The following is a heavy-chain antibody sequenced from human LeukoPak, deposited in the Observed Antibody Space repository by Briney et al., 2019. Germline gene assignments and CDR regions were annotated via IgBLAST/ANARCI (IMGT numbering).Heavy chain of an antibody. CDR1: GGSFNGYR. CDR2: INHAGNT. D-gene: IGHD6-19*01. CDR3: ARDRVYGRIAVAGSRAYYFDY. V-gene: IGHV4-34*01. Sequence: PSETLSLTCGVSGGSFNGYRWTWIRQAPEKGLVWIGDINHAGNTNYNPSLKSRVTMSVDTSKNQFSLKLSSVTAADTAVYYCARDRVYGRIAVAGSRAYYFDYWGQGTLVTVSS. J-gene: IGHJ4*02.